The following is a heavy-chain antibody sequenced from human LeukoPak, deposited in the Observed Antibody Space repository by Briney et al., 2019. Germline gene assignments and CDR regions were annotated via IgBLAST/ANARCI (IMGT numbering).Heavy chain of an antibody. Sequence: GESLRISCKASGYSFTIYWISWVRQMRGKGLEWMGRMDPSDSYTNYSPSFQGHVTISADKSIRTAYLQWRSLKASDTAIYYCARTYSSGWAFFDYWGQGNMVTVSS. J-gene: IGHJ4*02. D-gene: IGHD6-19*01. V-gene: IGHV5-10-1*01. CDR3: ARTYSSGWAFFDY. CDR1: GYSFTIYW. CDR2: MDPSDSYT.